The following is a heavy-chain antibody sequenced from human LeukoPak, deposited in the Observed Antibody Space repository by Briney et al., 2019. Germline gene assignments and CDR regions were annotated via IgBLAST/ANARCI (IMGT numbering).Heavy chain of an antibody. CDR3: ARHGGHGQNYYYYMGV. Sequence: SETLSLTCTVSGGSISSSSYYWGWIRQPPGKGLEWIGSIYYSGSTYYNPSLKSRVTISVDTSKNQFSLKLSSVTAADTAVYYCARHGGHGQNYYYYMGVWGKGTTVTVSS. V-gene: IGHV4-39*01. D-gene: IGHD3-3*01. J-gene: IGHJ6*03. CDR2: IYYSGST. CDR1: GGSISSSSYY.